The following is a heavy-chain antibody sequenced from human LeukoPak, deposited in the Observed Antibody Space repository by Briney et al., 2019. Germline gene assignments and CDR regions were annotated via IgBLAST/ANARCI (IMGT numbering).Heavy chain of an antibody. CDR2: ISSSSSTI. V-gene: IGHV3-48*01. D-gene: IGHD1-26*01. CDR1: GFIFSSCS. J-gene: IGHJ4*02. Sequence: GGSLRLSCAASGFIFSSCSMNWVRQAPGKGLEWVSYISSSSSTIYYADSVKGRFAISRDNAKNSLYLQMSSLRAEDTAVYYCARAGSGVGAISFDYWGQGTQVTVSS. CDR3: ARAGSGVGAISFDY.